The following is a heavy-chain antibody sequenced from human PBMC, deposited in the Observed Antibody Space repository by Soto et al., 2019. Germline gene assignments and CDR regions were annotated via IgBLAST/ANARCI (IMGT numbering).Heavy chain of an antibody. CDR2: TYYRSKWYN. CDR1: GDSVSSNSAA. Sequence: PSQTLSLTCAISGDSVSSNSAAWNWLRQSPSRGLEWLGRTYYRSKWYNDYAVSVKSRITINPDTSKNQFSLQLNSVTPEDTAVYYCARADTAMDLYYYYGMDVWGQGTTVTV. V-gene: IGHV6-1*01. D-gene: IGHD5-18*01. CDR3: ARADTAMDLYYYYGMDV. J-gene: IGHJ6*02.